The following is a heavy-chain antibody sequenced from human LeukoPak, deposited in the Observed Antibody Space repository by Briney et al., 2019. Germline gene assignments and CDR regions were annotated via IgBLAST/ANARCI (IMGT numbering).Heavy chain of an antibody. CDR1: GYNFTNYW. V-gene: IGHV5-10-1*01. D-gene: IGHD3-9*01. CDR2: IDPSNSYT. CDR3: ARHADYHILTGFDY. Sequence: GESLKISCKGSGYNFTNYWVSWVRQMPGKGLEWRGGIDPSNSYTNYSPPFQGHVTISADRSISTAYLQWNSLKASDTAMYYCARHADYHILTGFDYWGQGTLVTVS. J-gene: IGHJ4*02.